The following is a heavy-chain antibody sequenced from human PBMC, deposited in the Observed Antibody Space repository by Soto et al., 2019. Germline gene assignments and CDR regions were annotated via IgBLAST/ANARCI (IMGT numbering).Heavy chain of an antibody. CDR1: GFTFDDYA. Sequence: EVQLVESGGGLVQPGRSLRLSCAASGFTFDDYAMHWVRQAPGKGLEWVSGISWNSGSIGYADSVKGRFTISRDNAKNSLYLQMNRLRAEDTALYYCAKDVDFGLMVATIEGHDGFYIWGQGTMVTVSS. J-gene: IGHJ3*02. D-gene: IGHD5-12*01. V-gene: IGHV3-9*01. CDR3: AKDVDFGLMVATIEGHDGFYI. CDR2: ISWNSGSI.